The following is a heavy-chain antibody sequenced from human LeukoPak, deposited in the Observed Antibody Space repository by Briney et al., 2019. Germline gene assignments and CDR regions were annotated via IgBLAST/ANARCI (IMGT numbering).Heavy chain of an antibody. Sequence: GGSLRLSCVASGFTFSSYAMSWVRPAQGKGLEWVSAISGSGGSTYYADSVKGRFTISRDNSKNTLYLQMNSLRAEDTAIYYCAKDRLTAAAPFDYWGQGTLVTVSS. CDR3: AKDRLTAAAPFDY. CDR1: GFTFSSYA. D-gene: IGHD6-13*01. J-gene: IGHJ4*02. CDR2: ISGSGGST. V-gene: IGHV3-23*01.